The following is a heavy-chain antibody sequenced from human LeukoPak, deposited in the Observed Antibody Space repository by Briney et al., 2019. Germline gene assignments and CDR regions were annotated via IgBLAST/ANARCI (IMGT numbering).Heavy chain of an antibody. Sequence: GGTLRLSCAASGFTVSSNYMSWVRQAPGTGLERVSVIYSGGSTYYADSVKGRFTISRDNSKNTLYLQMTSLRAEDTAVYYCASSGGDSSGYYYFQHWGQGTLVTVSS. CDR2: IYSGGST. V-gene: IGHV3-53*01. D-gene: IGHD3-22*01. CDR3: ASSGGDSSGYYYFQH. CDR1: GFTVSSNY. J-gene: IGHJ1*01.